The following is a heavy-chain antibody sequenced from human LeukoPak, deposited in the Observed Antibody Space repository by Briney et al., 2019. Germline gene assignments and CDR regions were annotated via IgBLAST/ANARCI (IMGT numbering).Heavy chain of an antibody. V-gene: IGHV3-48*01. Sequence: PGGSLRLSCAASGFTFSSYSMNWGREAPGKGREWVSYISSRTSTIYYADSVKDRFTIYRDNDNESLFLQMNSLRAEDTAVYYCARQWELIDASDVWGQGTMVTVSS. CDR3: ARQWELIDASDV. J-gene: IGHJ3*01. CDR1: GFTFSSYS. D-gene: IGHD1-26*01. CDR2: ISSRTSTI.